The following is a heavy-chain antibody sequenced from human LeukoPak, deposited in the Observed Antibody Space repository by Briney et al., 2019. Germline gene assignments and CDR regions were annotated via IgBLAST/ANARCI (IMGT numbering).Heavy chain of an antibody. CDR1: GGTFSSYA. CDR3: ARAGASLEGGFDY. V-gene: IGHV1-69*13. J-gene: IGHJ4*02. CDR2: IIPIFGTA. Sequence: SVKVSCKAYGGTFSSYASSWVRQAPGQGLEWMGGIIPIFGTANYAQKFQGRVTITADESTSTAYMELSSLRSEDTAVYYCARAGASLEGGFDYWGQGTLVTVSS. D-gene: IGHD1-1*01.